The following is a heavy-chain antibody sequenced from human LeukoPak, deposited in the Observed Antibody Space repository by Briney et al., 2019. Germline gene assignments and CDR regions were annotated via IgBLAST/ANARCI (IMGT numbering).Heavy chain of an antibody. D-gene: IGHD2-2*01. J-gene: IGHJ4*02. CDR3: VSFYETY. Sequence: PGGSPRLSCAASGNYWMHWVRQAPGKGLVWVSHINGDGSWTTYADSVRGRFTISKDNAKNTVYLQMNNLRAEDTAVYYCVSFYETYWGRGTLVTVSS. CDR2: INGDGSWT. CDR1: GNYW. V-gene: IGHV3-74*01.